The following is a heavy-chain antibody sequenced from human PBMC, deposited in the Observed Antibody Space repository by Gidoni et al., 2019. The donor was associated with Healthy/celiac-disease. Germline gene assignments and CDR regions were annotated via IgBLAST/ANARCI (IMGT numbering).Heavy chain of an antibody. CDR1: GSTVSSYW. Sequence: EVQLVESGGGVVQPGGSLRLSCAASGSTVSSYWMSWVRQAPGKGLEWVANRKQDGSEKYYVDSVKGRFTISRDNAKNSLYLQMNSLRAEDTAVYYCARDVAHYGSGNYYMDVWGKGTTVTVSS. CDR2: RKQDGSEK. J-gene: IGHJ6*03. D-gene: IGHD3-10*01. CDR3: ARDVAHYGSGNYYMDV. V-gene: IGHV3-7*04.